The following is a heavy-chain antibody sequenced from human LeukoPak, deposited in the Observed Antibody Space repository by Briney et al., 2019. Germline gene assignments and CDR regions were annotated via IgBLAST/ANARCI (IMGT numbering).Heavy chain of an antibody. Sequence: GGSLRLSCAASGFTFSSYWMSWVRQAPGKGLEWVSTISDSGGSTYYADSVKGRFTISRDNSKNTLYLQMNSLRAEDTAVYYCARGPYSRNFDYWGQGTLVTVSS. D-gene: IGHD4-11*01. CDR1: GFTFSSYW. CDR3: ARGPYSRNFDY. CDR2: ISDSGGST. V-gene: IGHV3-23*01. J-gene: IGHJ4*02.